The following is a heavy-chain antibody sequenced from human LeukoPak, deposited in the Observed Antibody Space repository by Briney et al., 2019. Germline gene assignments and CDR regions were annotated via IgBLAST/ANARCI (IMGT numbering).Heavy chain of an antibody. V-gene: IGHV4-30-4*08. CDR2: IYYSGST. Sequence: SQTLSLTXTVSGGSISSGDYYWSWIRQPPGKGLEWIGYIYYSGSTYYNPSLKSRVTISVDTSKNQFSLKLSSVTAADTAVYYCARGNYYDSSGYLYYFDYWGQGTLVTVSS. J-gene: IGHJ4*02. CDR3: ARGNYYDSSGYLYYFDY. D-gene: IGHD3-22*01. CDR1: GGSISSGDYY.